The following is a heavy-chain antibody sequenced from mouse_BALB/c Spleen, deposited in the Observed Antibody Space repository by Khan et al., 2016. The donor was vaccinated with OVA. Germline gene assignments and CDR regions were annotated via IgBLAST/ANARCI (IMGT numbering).Heavy chain of an antibody. Sequence: QVQLQQPGPELVKPGGSVKMSCKASGYTFTDYVINWVKQRNGQGLEWIGEIYPGSGTTYYNEKFKGKATLSADKSSNTAYMQLISLTSEDSAVYVCAKNYASWFAYWGQGTLVTVSA. CDR3: AKNYASWFAY. CDR2: IYPGSGTT. V-gene: IGHV1-77*01. CDR1: GYTFTDYV. J-gene: IGHJ3*01.